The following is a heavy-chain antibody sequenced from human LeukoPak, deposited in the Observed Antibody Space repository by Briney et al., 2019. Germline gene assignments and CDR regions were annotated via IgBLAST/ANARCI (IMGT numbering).Heavy chain of an antibody. V-gene: IGHV4-59*12. Sequence: SETLSLTCTVSGGSISSYYWSWIRQPPGKGLEWIGYIYYSGSTNYNPSLKSRVTISVDTSKNQFSLKLSSVTAADTAVYYCARLRGGYYYDSSGFSAYFDYWGQGTLVTVSS. CDR1: GGSISSYY. CDR3: ARLRGGYYYDSSGFSAYFDY. D-gene: IGHD3-22*01. J-gene: IGHJ4*02. CDR2: IYYSGST.